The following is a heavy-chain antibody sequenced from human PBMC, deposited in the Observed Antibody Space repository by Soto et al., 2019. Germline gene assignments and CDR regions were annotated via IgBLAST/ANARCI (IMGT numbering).Heavy chain of an antibody. V-gene: IGHV4-39*02. CDR1: GDSVTSGTYY. D-gene: IGHD3-3*01. CDR3: VRGRGYSTGYFVY. Sequence: SETLSLTCSVSGDSVTSGTYYWGWIRQPPGRGLEWIGYFFYSENTYYNPSLKSRVTISVDSSKNHFSLNLNSVTAADSAIYYCVRGRGYSTGYFVYWGQGSQVTVSS. CDR2: FFYSENT. J-gene: IGHJ4*02.